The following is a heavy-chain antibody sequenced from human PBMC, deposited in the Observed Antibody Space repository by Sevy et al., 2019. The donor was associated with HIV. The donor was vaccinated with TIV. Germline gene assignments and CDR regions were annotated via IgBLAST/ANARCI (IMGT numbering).Heavy chain of an antibody. J-gene: IGHJ3*01. CDR2: IYFSGTT. CDR1: GGSISSDGYY. D-gene: IGHD1-26*01. Sequence: SETLSLICTVSGGSISSDGYYWGWIRQPPGKVLEWIGSIYFSGTTYYNPSLNSRVTISVDTSKNQYSLRLTSVTAADTAVYYWGGPTYYAVDVWGQGTMVTVSS. V-gene: IGHV4-39*01. CDR3: GGPTYYAVDV.